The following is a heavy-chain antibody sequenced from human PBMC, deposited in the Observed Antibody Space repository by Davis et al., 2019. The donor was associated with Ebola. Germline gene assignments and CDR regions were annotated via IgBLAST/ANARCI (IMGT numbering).Heavy chain of an antibody. CDR2: ISSSSSYI. CDR3: ARGIRYSGYYYYGVDV. Sequence: GESLKISCAASGFTFSSYAMSWVRQAPGKGLEWVSSISSSSSYIYYADSVKGRFTISRDNAKNTLYLQMNSLRAEDTAVYYCARGIRYSGYYYYGVDVWGQGTTVTVSS. J-gene: IGHJ6*02. CDR1: GFTFSSYA. V-gene: IGHV3-21*01. D-gene: IGHD5-12*01.